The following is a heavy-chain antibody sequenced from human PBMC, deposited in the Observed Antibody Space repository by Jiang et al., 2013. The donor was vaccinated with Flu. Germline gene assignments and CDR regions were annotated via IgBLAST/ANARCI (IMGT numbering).Heavy chain of an antibody. CDR2: IHYSGAX. D-gene: IGHD3-10*01. V-gene: IGHV4-61*08. CDR1: GGSVSSGAYY. J-gene: IGHJ6*02. CDR3: ARESSGSYSLPGMDV. Sequence: VKPSETLSLTCTVSGGSVSSGAYYWSWIRQPPGMGLEWIGYIHYSGAXKNNPSLKSRVTISVDTSKNQFSLKLTSVTAADTAVYYCARESSGSYSLPGMDVWGQGTTVIVSS.